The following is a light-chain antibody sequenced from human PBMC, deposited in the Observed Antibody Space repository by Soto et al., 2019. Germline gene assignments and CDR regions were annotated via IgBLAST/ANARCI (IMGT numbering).Light chain of an antibody. CDR1: PHISNY. V-gene: IGKV1-33*01. Sequence: DILMTPSPSSLSASVGDRVTITCQASPHISNYLNWYQQKPGKAPKLLIYDASNLETGVPSRLSGSGSGTDFTVTISSVQPEDIATSYCQKYGNLSRTVGQGTKVEIK. CDR2: DAS. J-gene: IGKJ1*01. CDR3: QKYGNLSRT.